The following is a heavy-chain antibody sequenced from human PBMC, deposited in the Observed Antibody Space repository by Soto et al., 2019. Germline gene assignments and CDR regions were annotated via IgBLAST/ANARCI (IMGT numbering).Heavy chain of an antibody. CDR3: AREDIVVVPAATYYYYYGMDV. D-gene: IGHD2-2*01. Sequence: VQLVESGGGLVKPGSSVKVSCKASGGTFSSYAISWVRQAPGQGLEWMGGIIPIFGTANYAQKFQGRVTITADESTSTAYMELSSLRPEDTAVYYCAREDIVVVPAATYYYYYGMDVWGQGTTVTVSS. CDR1: GGTFSSYA. J-gene: IGHJ6*02. V-gene: IGHV1-69*01. CDR2: IIPIFGTA.